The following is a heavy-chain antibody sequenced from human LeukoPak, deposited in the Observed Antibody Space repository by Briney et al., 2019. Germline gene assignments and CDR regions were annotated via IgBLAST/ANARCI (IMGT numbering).Heavy chain of an antibody. CDR1: GFSFEDFA. CDR3: AKSMYNWNDLDAFDI. V-gene: IGHV3-9*01. Sequence: GRSLRLSCAASGFSFEDFAMYWVRQAPGKGLEWVSGISWNSFSIGYADFVKGRFTISRDNGKNSLYLQMSSLRGEDTALYYCAKSMYNWNDLDAFDIWGQGTMVTVSS. J-gene: IGHJ3*02. D-gene: IGHD1-1*01. CDR2: ISWNSFSI.